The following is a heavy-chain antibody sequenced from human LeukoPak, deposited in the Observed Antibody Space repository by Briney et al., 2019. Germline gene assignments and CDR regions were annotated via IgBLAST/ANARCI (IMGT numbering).Heavy chain of an antibody. J-gene: IGHJ6*02. D-gene: IGHD5-18*01. V-gene: IGHV1-8*01. CDR1: GYTFTSYD. CDR2: MNPNSGNT. CDR3: ARWGANVDTAMEPVKGGMDV. Sequence: ASVKVSCKASGYTFTSYDINWVRQATGQGLEWMGWMNPNSGNTGYAQKFQGRVTMTRNTSISTAYMELSSLRSEDTAVYYCARWGANVDTAMEPVKGGMDVWGQGTTVTVSS.